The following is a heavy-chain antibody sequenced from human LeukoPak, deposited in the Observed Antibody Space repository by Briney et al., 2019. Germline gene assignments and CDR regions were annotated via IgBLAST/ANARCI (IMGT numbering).Heavy chain of an antibody. CDR1: GFTFSSYA. V-gene: IGHV3-30-3*01. D-gene: IGHD3-3*01. Sequence: GRSLRLSCAASGFTFSSYAMHWVRQAPGKGLEWVAVISYDGSNKYYADSVKGRFTISRDNSKNTLYLQMNSLRAEDTAVYYCARGRYDFWSGYYQQLDYWGQGTLVTVSS. CDR3: ARGRYDFWSGYYQQLDY. J-gene: IGHJ4*02. CDR2: ISYDGSNK.